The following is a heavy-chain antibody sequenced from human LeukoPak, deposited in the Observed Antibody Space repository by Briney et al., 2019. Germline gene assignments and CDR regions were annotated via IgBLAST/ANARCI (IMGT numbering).Heavy chain of an antibody. CDR1: GYSISNGYY. Sequence: PSETLSLTCTVSGYSISNGYYWGWIRQPPGKGLGWIGSIYESGSTDYSPSLKSRVTISVDTSKNQFSLRLSSVTAADTAIYYCARDDWVVRGLLTRAFAYWGQGILVTVSA. J-gene: IGHJ4*02. D-gene: IGHD3-10*01. V-gene: IGHV4-38-2*02. CDR3: ARDDWVVRGLLTRAFAY. CDR2: IYESGST.